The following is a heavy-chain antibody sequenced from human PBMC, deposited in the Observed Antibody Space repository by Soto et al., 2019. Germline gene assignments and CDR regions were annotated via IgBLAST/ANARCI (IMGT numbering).Heavy chain of an antibody. CDR2: ISYDGSNK. V-gene: IGHV3-30*18. CDR1: GFTFSSYG. D-gene: IGHD3-22*01. J-gene: IGHJ4*02. CDR3: ANNYYDSSGYYYPFDY. Sequence: GGSLRLSCAASGFTFSSYGMHWVRQAPGKGLEWVAVISYDGSNKYYADSVKGRFTISRDNSKNTLYLQMKSLRAEDTAVYYCANNYYDSSGYYYPFDYWGQGT.